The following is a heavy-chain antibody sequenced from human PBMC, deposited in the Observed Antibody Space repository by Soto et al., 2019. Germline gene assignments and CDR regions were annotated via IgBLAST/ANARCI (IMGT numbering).Heavy chain of an antibody. CDR3: ARDRVEWGRDY. V-gene: IGHV3-21*01. CDR1: GFTFSSYS. J-gene: IGHJ4*02. Sequence: EVQLVESGGGLVKPGGSLRLSCAASGFTFSSYSMNWVRQAPGKGLEWVSSISSSSSYIYYADSVKGGFTISRDNAKNSLYLQMNSLRAEDTAVYYCARDRVEWGRDYWGQGTLVTVSS. CDR2: ISSSSSYI. D-gene: IGHD1-26*01.